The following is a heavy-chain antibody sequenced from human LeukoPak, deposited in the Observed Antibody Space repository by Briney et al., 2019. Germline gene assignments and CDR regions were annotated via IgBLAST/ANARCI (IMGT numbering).Heavy chain of an antibody. CDR3: ARPRSAGSRDGNWFDP. CDR1: GYTFTGYY. Sequence: GASVKVSCNASGYTFTGYYMHWVRQAPGQGLEWMGRINPNSGGTNYAQKFQGRVTMTRDTSISTAYMELSRLRSDDTAVYYCARPRSAGSRDGNWFDPWGQGTLVTVSS. CDR2: INPNSGGT. D-gene: IGHD3-10*01. J-gene: IGHJ5*02. V-gene: IGHV1-2*06.